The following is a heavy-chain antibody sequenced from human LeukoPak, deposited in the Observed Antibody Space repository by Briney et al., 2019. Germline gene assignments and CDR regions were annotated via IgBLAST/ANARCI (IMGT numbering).Heavy chain of an antibody. D-gene: IGHD6-6*01. V-gene: IGHV4-34*01. J-gene: IGHJ4*02. CDR2: INHSGST. CDR3: ARGRAVYSSSSGFDY. Sequence: SETLSLTCAVYGGSFSGYYWSWIRQPPGKGLEWIGEINHSGSTNYNPSLKSRVTISVDTSKNQFSLKLSSVTAADTAVYYCARGRAVYSSSSGFDYWGQGTLVTVSS. CDR1: GGSFSGYY.